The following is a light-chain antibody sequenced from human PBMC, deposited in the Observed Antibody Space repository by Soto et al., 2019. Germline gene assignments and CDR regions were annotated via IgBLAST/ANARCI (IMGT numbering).Light chain of an antibody. CDR2: ATS. V-gene: IGKV1-39*01. J-gene: IGKJ4*01. CDR1: RNIDTY. CDR3: HQTFTPPLT. Sequence: DIQMAQSPSSLSASVGDRVTITCRASRNIDTYLSWYQQKAGKAPKLLIFATSTLQSGVPSRFSGSGSGTDFTLTISRLQPEDFGTYYCHQTFTPPLTFGGGTRWIS.